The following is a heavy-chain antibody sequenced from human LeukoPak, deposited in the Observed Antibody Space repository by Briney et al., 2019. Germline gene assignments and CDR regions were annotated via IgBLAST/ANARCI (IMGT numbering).Heavy chain of an antibody. Sequence: SETLSLTCAVYGGSFSGYYWSWIRQPPGKGLEWIGEINHSGSTNYNPSPKSRVTISVDTSKNQFSLKLSSVTAADTAVYYCAGYIVVVPAARAQGYYYYGMDVWGQGTTVTVSS. CDR1: GGSFSGYY. V-gene: IGHV4-34*01. CDR2: INHSGST. CDR3: AGYIVVVPAARAQGYYYYGMDV. D-gene: IGHD2-2*01. J-gene: IGHJ6*02.